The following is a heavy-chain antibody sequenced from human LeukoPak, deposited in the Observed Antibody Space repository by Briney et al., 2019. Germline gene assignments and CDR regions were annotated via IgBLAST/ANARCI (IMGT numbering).Heavy chain of an antibody. V-gene: IGHV1-69*05. Sequence: GASVKVSCKASGGTFSSYAIRWVRQAPGQGLEWMGGIIPIFGTANYAQKFQGRVTITTDESTSTAYMELSSLRSEDTAVYYCARADIVVVKALDYWGQGILVTVSS. CDR3: ARADIVVVKALDY. D-gene: IGHD2-2*01. J-gene: IGHJ4*02. CDR1: GGTFSSYA. CDR2: IIPIFGTA.